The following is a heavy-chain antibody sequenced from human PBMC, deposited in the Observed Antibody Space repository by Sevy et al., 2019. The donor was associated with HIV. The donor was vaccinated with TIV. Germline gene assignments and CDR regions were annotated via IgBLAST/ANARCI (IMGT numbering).Heavy chain of an antibody. Sequence: GGCLRLSCAASGFTFSTYWMTWVRQAPGKGLEWVAKINQDGSEKYYVDSVKGRFAISRDNSKNSLYLQMNSLKAEDTAVYCGARDSGAFDIWGQGTMVTVSS. CDR1: GFTFSTYW. J-gene: IGHJ3*02. CDR3: ARDSGAFDI. CDR2: INQDGSEK. V-gene: IGHV3-7*01. D-gene: IGHD5-12*01.